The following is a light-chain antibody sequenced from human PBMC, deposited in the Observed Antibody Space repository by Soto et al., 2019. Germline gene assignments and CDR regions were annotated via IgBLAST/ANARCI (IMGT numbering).Light chain of an antibody. CDR3: QQRSSTPAT. J-gene: IGKJ1*01. Sequence: DIQMTQSPSSLSASVGDRVTITCRASQYISTYLHWYQQKPGKAPNLLIYAASNLQSGIPSRFSGSGSGTDFTLTIRSLQPEDFATYFCQQRSSTPATVGQGAKVDTK. CDR2: AAS. CDR1: QYISTY. V-gene: IGKV1-39*01.